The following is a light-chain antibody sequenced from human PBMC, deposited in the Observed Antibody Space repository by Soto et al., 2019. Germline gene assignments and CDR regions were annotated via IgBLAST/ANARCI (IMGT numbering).Light chain of an antibody. V-gene: IGLV2-14*03. CDR1: SRDVGAYDY. CDR2: YVD. Sequence: QSALTQPASVSGSPGQSITISCTGTSRDVGAYDYVSWYLQCPDKAPQLLIYYVDHRPSGVSSRFSGSKSGNTASLTISGLQAEDEGDYYCCSYADGSIYFFGTGTKVTVL. CDR3: CSYADGSIYF. J-gene: IGLJ1*01.